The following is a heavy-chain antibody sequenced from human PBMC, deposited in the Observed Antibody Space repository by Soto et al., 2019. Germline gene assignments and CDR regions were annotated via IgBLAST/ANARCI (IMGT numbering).Heavy chain of an antibody. J-gene: IGHJ4*02. D-gene: IGHD3-22*01. CDR1: GYTFTGYY. CDR3: ARDRYYYDSSGYYYLDY. V-gene: IGHV1-2*02. CDR2: INHNSGGT. Sequence: GASVQVPCKASGYTFTGYYMHWVRQAPGQGLEWMGWINHNSGGTNYAQKFQGRVTMTRDTSISTAYMELSRLRSDDTAVYYCARDRYYYDSSGYYYLDYWGQGTLVTVSS.